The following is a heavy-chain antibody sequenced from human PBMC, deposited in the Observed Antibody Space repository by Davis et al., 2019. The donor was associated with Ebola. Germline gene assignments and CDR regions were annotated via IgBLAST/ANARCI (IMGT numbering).Heavy chain of an antibody. CDR1: GFTFSNSW. Sequence: GESLKISCAASGFTFSNSWMSWVRQGPGEGLVWVSHINRDGTTTNYADSVKGRFTISRDNSKNTVYLQMNSLRAEDTAVYYCAKGRDGITGANWGQGTLVTVSS. CDR3: AKGRDGITGAN. J-gene: IGHJ4*02. V-gene: IGHV3-74*01. CDR2: INRDGTTT. D-gene: IGHD1-20*01.